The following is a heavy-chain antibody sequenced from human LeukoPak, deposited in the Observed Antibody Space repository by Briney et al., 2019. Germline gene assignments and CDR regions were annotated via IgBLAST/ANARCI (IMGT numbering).Heavy chain of an antibody. Sequence: GRSLRLSCAASGFTFRSYSMNWVRQAPGKGLEWVSYISSSSSTIYYADSVKGRFTISRDNAKNSLYLQMNSLRAEDTAVYYCARSAITFGGVIAKGGVDYWGQGTLVTVCS. J-gene: IGHJ4*02. CDR1: GFTFRSYS. CDR3: ARSAITFGGVIAKGGVDY. V-gene: IGHV3-48*01. D-gene: IGHD3-16*02. CDR2: ISSSSSTI.